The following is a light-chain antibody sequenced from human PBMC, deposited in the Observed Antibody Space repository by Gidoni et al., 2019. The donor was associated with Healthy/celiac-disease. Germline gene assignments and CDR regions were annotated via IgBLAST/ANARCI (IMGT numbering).Light chain of an antibody. J-gene: IGLJ2*01. Sequence: SYELTQPLSVSAALGQTARITCGGNNIVSKNVHWYQQKPGQAPVLVIYRDSDRPSGIPARFSGSNSGNTATLTISRAQAGDEADYYCQVWDSSAVVFGGGTKLTVL. CDR3: QVWDSSAVV. CDR2: RDS. CDR1: NIVSKN. V-gene: IGLV3-9*01.